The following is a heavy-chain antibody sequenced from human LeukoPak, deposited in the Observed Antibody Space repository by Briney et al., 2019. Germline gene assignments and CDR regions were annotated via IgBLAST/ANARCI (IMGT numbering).Heavy chain of an antibody. J-gene: IGHJ6*02. CDR2: ISSGSSYM. Sequence: GGSLRLSCEASGFTFSSYTIHWVCQAPGKGLEWVSTISSGSSYMYYADSVKGRFTISRDNAKNSLFLQMNSLRVEDTAVYYCARGLRDIPGADHYFYYGMEVWGQGTTVTVSS. CDR1: GFTFSSYT. CDR3: ARGLRDIPGADHYFYYGMEV. D-gene: IGHD2-15*01. V-gene: IGHV3-21*01.